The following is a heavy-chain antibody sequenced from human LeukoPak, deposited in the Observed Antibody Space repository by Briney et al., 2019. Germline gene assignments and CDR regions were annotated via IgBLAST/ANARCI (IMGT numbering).Heavy chain of an antibody. D-gene: IGHD3-10*01. V-gene: IGHV4-59*11. Sequence: SETLSLTCSVSGGSISSHFWSWIRQPPGEGLEWIGYIYHSGSTNYNPSLNSRVTISVDTSKKQFSLKLSSVTAADTAVYYCARGPPGAYYGSGSYSYYMDVRGKGTTVTVSS. CDR2: IYHSGST. CDR3: ARGPPGAYYGSGSYSYYMDV. CDR1: GGSISSHF. J-gene: IGHJ6*03.